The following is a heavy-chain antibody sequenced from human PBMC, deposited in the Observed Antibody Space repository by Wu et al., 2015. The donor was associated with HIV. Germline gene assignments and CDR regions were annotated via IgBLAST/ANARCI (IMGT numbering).Heavy chain of an antibody. CDR2: VIPIFGTT. Sequence: QVQLVQSGADVKKPGSSMKVSCKASGDTFSNYNINWVRHVPGQGLEWMGGVIPIFGTTSYAQKFQGRVTINTDESTSTAYMELSSLRSEDTAVYYCATVPRSGTKYYYYMDVWGGGTTVTVS. CDR3: ATVPRSGTKYYYYMDV. V-gene: IGHV1-69*01. J-gene: IGHJ6*03. CDR1: GDTFSNYN.